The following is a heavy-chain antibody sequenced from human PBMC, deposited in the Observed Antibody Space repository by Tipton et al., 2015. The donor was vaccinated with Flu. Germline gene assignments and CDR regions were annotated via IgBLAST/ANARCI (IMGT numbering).Heavy chain of an antibody. J-gene: IGHJ6*02. CDR3: ARDQGFGDGLAYDYYAMDV. D-gene: IGHD3-10*01. CDR1: GGSISSGGAY. CDR2: IYYSGST. Sequence: LRLSCTVSGGSISSGGAYWSWVRQHPGKGLEWIGCIYYSGSTYYNPSLQSRITISVDTSKNQSSLRLNSVTAADTAVYYCARDQGFGDGLAYDYYAMDVWGQGTTVTVSS. V-gene: IGHV4-31*02.